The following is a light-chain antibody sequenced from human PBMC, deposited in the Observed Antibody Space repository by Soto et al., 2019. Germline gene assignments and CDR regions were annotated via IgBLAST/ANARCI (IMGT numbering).Light chain of an antibody. CDR1: QGISNH. CDR3: QQHYSYPLT. J-gene: IGKJ4*02. CDR2: AAS. V-gene: IGKV1-17*03. Sequence: DIQMTQSPSAISASLGDRVTITFRAGQGISNHLLWYQQKPGKAPKRLMSAASTWQSGVPSRFSGSGSGTDFTLTISCLQSEDFATYYCQQHYSYPLTFGGGTKVDI.